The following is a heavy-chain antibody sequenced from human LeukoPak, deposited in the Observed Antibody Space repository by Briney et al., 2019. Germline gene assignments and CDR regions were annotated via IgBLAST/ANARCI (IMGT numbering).Heavy chain of an antibody. V-gene: IGHV3-53*01. CDR2: IYSGSST. J-gene: IGHJ4*02. D-gene: IGHD2-2*01. CDR1: GFTFSSYS. CDR3: AVGYCSSTSCYWGSFDY. Sequence: GGSLRLSCAASGFTFSSYSMNWVRQAPGRGLEWVSVIYSGSSTYYADSVKGRFTISRDNSKNTLYLQMNSLRAEDTAVYYCAVGYCSSTSCYWGSFDYWGQGTLVTVSS.